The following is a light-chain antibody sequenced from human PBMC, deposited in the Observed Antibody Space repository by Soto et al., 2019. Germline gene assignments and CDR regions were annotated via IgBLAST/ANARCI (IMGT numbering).Light chain of an antibody. J-gene: IGKJ1*01. CDR1: QSVRSSY. CDR3: HQYGSSPWT. Sequence: EVVLTQSPGTLSLSPGERATLSCRASQSVRSSYLAWYQQKPGQAPRLLIYGASSRATGIPDRFSGSESGTDFTLYISRLEPDDFAVYYCHQYGSSPWTFGQGTKVEIK. V-gene: IGKV3-20*01. CDR2: GAS.